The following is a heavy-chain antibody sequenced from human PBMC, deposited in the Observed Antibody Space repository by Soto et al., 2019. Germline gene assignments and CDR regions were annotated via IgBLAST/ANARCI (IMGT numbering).Heavy chain of an antibody. Sequence: QVQLQESGPGLVKPSETLSLTCTVSGASISSYYWSWIRQPPGKGLEWVGFIFHSGSTSCNPTLKSRVTCPVETSKNQFSLKLTSVTAADTAVYYCARDQNGGPHFDSWGQGILITVSS. CDR1: GASISSYY. J-gene: IGHJ4*02. CDR2: IFHSGST. D-gene: IGHD3-16*01. V-gene: IGHV4-59*01. CDR3: ARDQNGGPHFDS.